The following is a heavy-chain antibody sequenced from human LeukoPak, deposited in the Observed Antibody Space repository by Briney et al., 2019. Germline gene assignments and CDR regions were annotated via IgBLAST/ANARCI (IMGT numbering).Heavy chain of an antibody. D-gene: IGHD2-2*01. J-gene: IGHJ4*02. CDR2: INWSGGST. CDR3: ARAPITSPFYFDY. Sequence: GGSLRLSCAASGFTFSSYAMTWVRQVPGKGLEWVSGINWSGGSTGYADPLRGRFTISRDNAKNSLYLQMDSLRAEDTALYYCARAPITSPFYFDYWGQGTLVTVSS. V-gene: IGHV3-20*04. CDR1: GFTFSSYA.